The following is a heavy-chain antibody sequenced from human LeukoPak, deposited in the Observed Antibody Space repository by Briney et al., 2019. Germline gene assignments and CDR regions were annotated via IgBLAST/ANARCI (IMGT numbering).Heavy chain of an antibody. CDR2: MNPNSGNT. Sequence: ASVKVSWKASGYTFTSYDINWVRQATGQGLEWMGWMNPNSGNTGYAQKFQGRVTITRNTSISTAYMELSSLRSEDTAVYYCARVGPPPNWFDPWGQGTLVTVSS. J-gene: IGHJ5*02. CDR3: ARVGPPPNWFDP. CDR1: GYTFTSYD. D-gene: IGHD1-14*01. V-gene: IGHV1-8*03.